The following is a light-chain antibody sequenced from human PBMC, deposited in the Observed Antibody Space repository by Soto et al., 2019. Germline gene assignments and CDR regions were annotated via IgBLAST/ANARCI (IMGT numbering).Light chain of an antibody. CDR2: YDD. CDR3: ASWDDNLNGPV. V-gene: IGLV1-36*01. J-gene: IGLJ2*01. Sequence: QSALTQPPSVSEAPRQRVTISCSGSSSNIGNNPENWYQQFPGKAPKLLIYYDDMLYSGVSDRFSGSKSGTSASLAISGLQSEDEADYYCASWDDNLNGPVFGRGTKVTVL. CDR1: SSNIGNNP.